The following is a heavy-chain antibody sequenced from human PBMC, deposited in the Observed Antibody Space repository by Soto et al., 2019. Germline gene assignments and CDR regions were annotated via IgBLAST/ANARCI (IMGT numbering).Heavy chain of an antibody. V-gene: IGHV4-59*08. CDR1: GGSISSYY. CDR2: IYYSGST. D-gene: IGHD5-18*01. CDR3: AIHGVDTAMVIFDYYYYMDV. J-gene: IGHJ6*03. Sequence: SETLSLTCTVSGGSISSYYWSWIRQPPGKGLEWIGYIYYSGSTNYNPSLKSRVTISVDTSENQFSLKLSSVTAADTAVYYCAIHGVDTAMVIFDYYYYMDVWGKGTTVTVSS.